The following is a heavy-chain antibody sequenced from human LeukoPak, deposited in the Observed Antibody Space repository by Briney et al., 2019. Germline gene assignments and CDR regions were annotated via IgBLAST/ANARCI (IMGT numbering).Heavy chain of an antibody. V-gene: IGHV4-30-4*08. CDR1: GGSISSGDNY. CDR3: ARGDLYSSSWYN. J-gene: IGHJ4*02. Sequence: SETLSLTCTVSGGSISSGDNYWSWICQPPGKGLEWIGYSYYSGSTYYNPSLKSRVTISVDTSKNQFSLKLSSVTAADTAVYYCARGDLYSSSWYNWGQGTLVTVSS. CDR2: SYYSGST. D-gene: IGHD6-13*01.